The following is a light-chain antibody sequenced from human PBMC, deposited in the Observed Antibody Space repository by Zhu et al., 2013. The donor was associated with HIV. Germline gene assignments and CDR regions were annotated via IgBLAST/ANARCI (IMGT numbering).Light chain of an antibody. CDR2: AAS. Sequence: DIQMTQSPSSLSASVGDRVTITCRASQSISTNLNWYHQKPGKAPNLLIYAASTLQTGVPSRFSGSGSGTDFTLTISALQPEDFGVYFCQQSYAITWTFGQGRRWKSN. V-gene: IGKV1-39*01. J-gene: IGKJ1*01. CDR3: QQSYAITWT. CDR1: QSISTN.